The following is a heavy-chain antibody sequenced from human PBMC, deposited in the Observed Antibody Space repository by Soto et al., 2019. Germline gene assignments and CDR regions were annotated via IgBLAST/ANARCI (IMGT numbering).Heavy chain of an antibody. V-gene: IGHV1-2*04. CDR1: GYTFTGYY. D-gene: IGHD1-20*01. J-gene: IGHJ6*02. CDR3: ARDQSPTITGTTDYYYGMDV. Sequence: QVQLVQSGAEVKKPGASVKVSCKASGYTFTGYYMHWVRQAPGQGLEWMGWINPNSGGTNYAQKCHGWVTMTRDTSISTAYMELSRLISDDTAVYYCARDQSPTITGTTDYYYGMDVWCQGTTVTVSS. CDR2: INPNSGGT.